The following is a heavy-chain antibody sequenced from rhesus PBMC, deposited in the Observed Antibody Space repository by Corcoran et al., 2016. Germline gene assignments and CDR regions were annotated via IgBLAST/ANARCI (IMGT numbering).Heavy chain of an antibody. CDR3: ARLVITTLDY. CDR2: IYGSSGRT. Sequence: QVQLQESGPGVVKPSETLSLTCAVSGYSISSGYDWSWIRQPPGKGLEWIGYIYGSSGRTNYNPSLKIRVTISKDTAKNQFSLKLSSVTAADTAVYYCARLVITTLDYWGQGVLVTVSS. V-gene: IGHV4-76*01. CDR1: GYSISSGYD. D-gene: IGHD3-16*01. J-gene: IGHJ4*01.